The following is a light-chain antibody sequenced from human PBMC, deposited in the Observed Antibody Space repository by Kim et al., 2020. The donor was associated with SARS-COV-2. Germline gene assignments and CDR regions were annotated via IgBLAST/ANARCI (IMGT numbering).Light chain of an antibody. CDR1: ISNR. J-gene: IGKJ1*01. Sequence: ISNRLAWYQQKPGKAPRLLIYKASSVESGVPSRFSGSGSGTEFTLTISSLQPDDFATYYCQQSNTYPWTFGQGTKVDIK. CDR3: QQSNTYPWT. V-gene: IGKV1-5*03. CDR2: KAS.